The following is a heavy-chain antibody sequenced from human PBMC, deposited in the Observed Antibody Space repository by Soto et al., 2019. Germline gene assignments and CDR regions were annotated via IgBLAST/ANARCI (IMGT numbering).Heavy chain of an antibody. CDR2: ISYDGSNK. V-gene: IGHV3-30*18. Sequence: PGWSLRLSCTASGFTFSSYGMHWVRQAPGKGLEWVAVISYDGSNKYYADSVKGRFTISRDNSKNTLYLQMNSLRAEDTAVYYCAKEHXSYVWGSYRYYYYGMDVWGQGTTVTVSS. D-gene: IGHD3-16*02. CDR3: AKEHXSYVWGSYRYYYYGMDV. J-gene: IGHJ6*02. CDR1: GFTFSSYG.